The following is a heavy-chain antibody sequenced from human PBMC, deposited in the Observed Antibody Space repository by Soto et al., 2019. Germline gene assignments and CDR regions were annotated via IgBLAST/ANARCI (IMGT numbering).Heavy chain of an antibody. Sequence: VGSLTLSCAVSGVKFSDCWMSWVRKPQAPGLEWVGNRKHDTSEAHYADSVQGRFTITRDNIKNFLFLQMNGLRSDDTASYCGARDGLLFSGPYRPSRFDYWGLGTLVTVSS. CDR2: RKHDTSEA. CDR1: GVKFSDCW. CDR3: ARDGLLFSGPYRPSRFDY. J-gene: IGHJ4*02. V-gene: IGHV3-7*05. D-gene: IGHD3-16*02.